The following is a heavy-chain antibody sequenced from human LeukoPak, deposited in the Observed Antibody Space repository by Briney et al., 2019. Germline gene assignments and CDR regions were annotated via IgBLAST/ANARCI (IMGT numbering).Heavy chain of an antibody. CDR3: VKDSGNYFRLGPFDI. CDR2: ITSNGGST. V-gene: IGHV3-64D*06. D-gene: IGHD1-26*01. J-gene: IGHJ3*02. Sequence: QPGGSLRLSCSASGFTLSRYAMHWVRQAPGKGLEYVSAITSNGGSTFYADFVRGRFTVSRDISKNTLYLQMSSLRPEDTAVYYCVKDSGNYFRLGPFDIWGQGTLLTVSS. CDR1: GFTLSRYA.